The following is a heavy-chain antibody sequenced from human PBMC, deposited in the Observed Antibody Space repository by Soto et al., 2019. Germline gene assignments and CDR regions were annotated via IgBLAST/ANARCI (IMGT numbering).Heavy chain of an antibody. CDR3: VAVTTRPGYYYYGMDV. CDR2: IDPSDSYT. V-gene: IGHV5-10-1*01. J-gene: IGHJ6*02. Sequence: GESLKISCKGSGYSFTSYWISWVRQMPGKVLEWMGRIDPSDSYTNYSPSFQGHVTISADKSISTAYLQWSSLKASDTAMYYCVAVTTRPGYYYYGMDVWGQGXTVTVYS. CDR1: GYSFTSYW. D-gene: IGHD4-17*01.